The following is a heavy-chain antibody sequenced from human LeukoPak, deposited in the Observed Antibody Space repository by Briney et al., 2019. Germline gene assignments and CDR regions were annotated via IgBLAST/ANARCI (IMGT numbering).Heavy chain of an antibody. Sequence: ASETLSLTCAVYGGSFSGYYWSWIRQPPGKGLEWIGQINHSGSTNYNPSLKSRVTISVDTSKNQFSLKLSSVTAADTAVYYCAGPVWYQLLSHEAFDIWGQGTMVSVSS. J-gene: IGHJ3*02. CDR1: GGSFSGYY. V-gene: IGHV4-34*01. D-gene: IGHD2-2*01. CDR3: AGPVWYQLLSHEAFDI. CDR2: INHSGST.